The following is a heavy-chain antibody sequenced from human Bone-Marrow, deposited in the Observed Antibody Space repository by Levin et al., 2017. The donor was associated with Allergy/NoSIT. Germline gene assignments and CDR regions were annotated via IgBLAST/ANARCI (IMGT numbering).Heavy chain of an antibody. Sequence: PSETLSLTCAVYGGSFSGYYWSWIRQPPGKGLEWIGEIDHSGSTNYNSSLKSRVTISVDTSKNQFSLKLSSVTAADTAVYYCAALAGCRGGSCYEYNWFDPWGQGTLVTVSS. CDR3: AALAGCRGGSCYEYNWFDP. J-gene: IGHJ5*02. CDR2: IDHSGST. CDR1: GGSFSGYY. V-gene: IGHV4-34*01. D-gene: IGHD2-15*01.